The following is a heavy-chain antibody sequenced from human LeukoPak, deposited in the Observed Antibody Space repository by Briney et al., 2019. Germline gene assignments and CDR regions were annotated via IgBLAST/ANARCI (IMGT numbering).Heavy chain of an antibody. CDR3: ARDLGYGSGYFDY. CDR2: IYHSGST. J-gene: IGHJ4*02. V-gene: IGHV4-30-2*01. CDR1: GGSISSGGYS. Sequence: SQTLSLICTISGGSISSGGYSWRWIRQPPGEVLEWIGNIYHSGSTYYNPSLKSRVIISVDRSKNQFSLKLSSVAAADTAVYYCARDLGYGSGYFDYWGQGTLVTVSS. D-gene: IGHD3-10*01.